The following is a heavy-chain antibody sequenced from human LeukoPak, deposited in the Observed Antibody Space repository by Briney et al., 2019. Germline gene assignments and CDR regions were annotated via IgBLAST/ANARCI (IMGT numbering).Heavy chain of an antibody. J-gene: IGHJ2*01. CDR3: ARYLRSLSWYFDL. CDR1: GYTFTSYG. Sequence: ASVKVSCKASGYTFTSYGISWVQQAPGQGLEWTGWISAYNGNTNYAQKLQGRVTMTTDTSTSTAYMELRSLRSDDTAVYYCARYLRSLSWYFDLWGRGTLVTVSS. CDR2: ISAYNGNT. D-gene: IGHD4-17*01. V-gene: IGHV1-18*04.